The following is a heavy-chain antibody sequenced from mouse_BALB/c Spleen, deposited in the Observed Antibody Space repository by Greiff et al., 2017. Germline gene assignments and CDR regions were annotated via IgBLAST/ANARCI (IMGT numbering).Heavy chain of an antibody. Sequence: EVQVVESGGGLVQPGGSLKLSCAASGFTFSSYAMSWVRQTPEKRLEWVASISSGGSTYYPDSVKGRFTISRDNARNILYLQMSSLRSEDTAMYYCARKMITTFYAMDYWGQGTSVTVSS. D-gene: IGHD2-4*01. V-gene: IGHV5-6-5*01. J-gene: IGHJ4*01. CDR3: ARKMITTFYAMDY. CDR2: ISSGGST. CDR1: GFTFSSYA.